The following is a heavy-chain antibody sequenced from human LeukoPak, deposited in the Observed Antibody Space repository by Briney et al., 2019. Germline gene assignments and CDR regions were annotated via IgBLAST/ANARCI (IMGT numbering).Heavy chain of an antibody. Sequence: SETLSLTCTVSGYSISSGYYWGCIRQPPGKGLEWIGSIYHSGSTYYNPSLKSRVTISVDTSKNQFSLKLSSVTAADTAVYYCAREMRGIYYYYMDVWGKGTTVTVSS. J-gene: IGHJ6*03. CDR2: IYHSGST. D-gene: IGHD1-26*01. V-gene: IGHV4-38-2*02. CDR3: AREMRGIYYYYMDV. CDR1: GYSISSGYY.